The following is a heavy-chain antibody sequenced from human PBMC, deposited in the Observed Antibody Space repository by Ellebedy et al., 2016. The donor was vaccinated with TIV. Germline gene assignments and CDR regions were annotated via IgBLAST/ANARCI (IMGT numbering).Heavy chain of an antibody. CDR3: ARALVQATMENDN. J-gene: IGHJ4*02. D-gene: IGHD5-24*01. CDR2: INPSGTST. CDR1: GYTFTSYY. V-gene: IGHV1-46*01. Sequence: AASVKVSCKASGYTFTSYYIHWVRQAPGQGLEWMGIINPSGTSTTYAQKFQGRVTMTSDTSTSTVYMELSSLRSEDTAMYYCARALVQATMENDNWGQGTLVTVSS.